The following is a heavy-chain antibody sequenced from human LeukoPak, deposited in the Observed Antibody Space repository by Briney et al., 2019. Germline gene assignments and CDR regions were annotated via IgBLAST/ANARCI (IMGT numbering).Heavy chain of an antibody. V-gene: IGHV3-73*01. CDR1: GFTFSGSA. J-gene: IGHJ4*02. CDR2: IRSKANSYAT. D-gene: IGHD6-13*01. Sequence: GGSLRLSCAASGFTFSGSAMHWVRQASGKGLEWVGRIRSKANSYATAYAASVKGRFTISRDDSKNTAYLQMNSLKTEDTAVYYCACIAAAGKASFDYWGQGTLVTVSS. CDR3: ACIAAAGKASFDY.